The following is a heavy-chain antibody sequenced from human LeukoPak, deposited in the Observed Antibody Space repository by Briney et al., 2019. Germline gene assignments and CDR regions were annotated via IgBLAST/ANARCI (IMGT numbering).Heavy chain of an antibody. J-gene: IGHJ4*02. V-gene: IGHV1-18*01. CDR1: GYTFTSYG. CDR3: ARDARPYYYDSSGFVDY. CDR2: ISAYNGNT. Sequence: GASVKVSCKASGYTFTSYGISWVRQAPGQGLEWMGWISAYNGNTNYAQKFQGRVTMTRDTSTSTVYMELSSLRSEDTAVYYCARDARPYYYDSSGFVDYWGQGTLVTVSS. D-gene: IGHD3-22*01.